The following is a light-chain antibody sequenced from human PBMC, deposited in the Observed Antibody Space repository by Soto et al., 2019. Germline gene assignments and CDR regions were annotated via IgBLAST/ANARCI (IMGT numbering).Light chain of an antibody. CDR1: QSLTSFY. V-gene: IGKV3-20*01. Sequence: VLMQFPGTLSLSLGERATLSFRASQSLTSFYVAWYRHKPGQAPGLLIYGASDRPTGIPERFSGSGSGTDITLTISRLEPDVFALYYCQQYDKPPRTFGRGTKVEIK. CDR3: QQYDKPPRT. CDR2: GAS. J-gene: IGKJ4*02.